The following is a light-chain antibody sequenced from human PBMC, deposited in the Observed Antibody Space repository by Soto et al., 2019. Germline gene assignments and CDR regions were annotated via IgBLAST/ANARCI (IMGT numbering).Light chain of an antibody. J-gene: IGKJ1*01. CDR3: QQYGSSGT. V-gene: IGKV3-15*01. CDR2: AAS. CDR1: QSVSND. Sequence: EIVMTQSPATVSVSPGERATLSCRASQSVSNDLAWYQQKPGQAPRLLIYAASTRATGIPARFSGSGSGTEFTLTISSLQSEDFAVYYCQQYGSSGTFGQGTKVDIK.